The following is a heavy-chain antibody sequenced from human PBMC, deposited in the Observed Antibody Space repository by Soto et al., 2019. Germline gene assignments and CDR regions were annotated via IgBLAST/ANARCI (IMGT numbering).Heavy chain of an antibody. Sequence: ASVKVSCKASGYTFTSYYMHWVRQAPGQGLEWMGIINPSGGSTSYAQKFQGRVTMTRDTSTSTVYMELSSLRSEDTAVYYCAMLIRGYCSGGSCEVNWFDPWGQGTLVTVSS. J-gene: IGHJ5*02. CDR1: GYTFTSYY. CDR3: AMLIRGYCSGGSCEVNWFDP. CDR2: INPSGGST. D-gene: IGHD2-15*01. V-gene: IGHV1-46*01.